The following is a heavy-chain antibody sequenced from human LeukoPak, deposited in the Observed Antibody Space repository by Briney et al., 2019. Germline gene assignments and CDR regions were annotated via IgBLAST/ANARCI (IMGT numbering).Heavy chain of an antibody. CDR3: ARDRRGTIFGVVTERPYYYYYYYMDV. D-gene: IGHD3-3*01. CDR1: GGTFSSYA. Sequence: SVKVSCKASGGTFSSYAISWVRQAPGQGLEWMGGIIPIFGTANYAQKFQGRVTITTDESTSTAYMELSSLRSEDTAVYYCARDRRGTIFGVVTERPYYYYYYYMDVWGRGTTVTVSS. V-gene: IGHV1-69*05. CDR2: IIPIFGTA. J-gene: IGHJ6*03.